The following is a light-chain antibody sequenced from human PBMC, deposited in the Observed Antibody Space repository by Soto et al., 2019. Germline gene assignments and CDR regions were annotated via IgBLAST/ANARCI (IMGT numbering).Light chain of an antibody. V-gene: IGKV1-39*01. CDR3: QQSYYTPLLT. CDR1: QSISTY. J-gene: IGKJ4*01. Sequence: DIQMTQSPSSLSASVGDRVTITCRASQSISTYLNWYQQKPGEAPKLLIFVASNLRSGVPSRFSGSGSGTDFTLTISSLQPEDFATYYSQQSYYTPLLTFGGGTKVEVK. CDR2: VAS.